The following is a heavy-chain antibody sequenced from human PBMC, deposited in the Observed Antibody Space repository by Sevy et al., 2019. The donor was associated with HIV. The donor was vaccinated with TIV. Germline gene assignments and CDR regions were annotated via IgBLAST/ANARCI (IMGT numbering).Heavy chain of an antibody. CDR1: GFIFSSYV. CDR3: EAIATAGRDY. Sequence: GGSLRLSCAASGFIFSSYVMTWVRQAPGKGLEWVSTISGSGGSTYYADSVKGRFTISRDNSKKMLDLQMNSLRAEDTAVYYCEAIATAGRDYWGQRTMVTVSS. J-gene: IGHJ4*02. CDR2: ISGSGGST. D-gene: IGHD6-13*01. V-gene: IGHV3-23*01.